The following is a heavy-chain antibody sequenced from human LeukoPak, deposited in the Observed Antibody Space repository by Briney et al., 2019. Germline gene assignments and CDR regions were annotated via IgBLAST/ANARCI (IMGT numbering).Heavy chain of an antibody. CDR1: GYTFTGYY. CDR3: AKNRGGIATTGTFVP. Sequence: ASVKVSCKASGYTFTGYYMHWVRQAPGQGLEWMGWINPNSGDTNYAQKFQGRVTMTRDTSISTAYMELSRLRSDDTAVYYCAKNRGGIATTGTFVPWGQGTLVNVSS. CDR2: INPNSGDT. J-gene: IGHJ5*02. D-gene: IGHD6-13*01. V-gene: IGHV1-2*02.